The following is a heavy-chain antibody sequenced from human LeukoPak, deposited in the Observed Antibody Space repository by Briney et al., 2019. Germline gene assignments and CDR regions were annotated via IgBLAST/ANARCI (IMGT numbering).Heavy chain of an antibody. CDR3: ARVLTYGDL. CDR2: ITHEGGDA. V-gene: IGHV3-74*01. Sequence: PGGSLRLSCAGSGFTFSAHWMHWVRQGPGKGLVWVARITHEGGDANYADSVKGRFTISRDNANKVLYLEMNSLTADDTGVYYCARVLTYGDLWGQGTLVTVSS. D-gene: IGHD2-8*01. CDR1: GFTFSAHW. J-gene: IGHJ4*02.